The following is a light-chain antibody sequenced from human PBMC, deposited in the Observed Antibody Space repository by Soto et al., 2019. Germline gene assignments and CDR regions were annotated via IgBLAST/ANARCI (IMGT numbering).Light chain of an antibody. CDR1: QSVRSN. Sequence: EIVMTQSPATLSVSPGERATLSCRASQSVRSNLAWYQQKPGQAPRLLIYGASSRATGIPDRFSGSGSGTDFTPTISRLEPEDFAVYYCQQYGSSPTFGQGTKVDI. J-gene: IGKJ1*01. CDR2: GAS. V-gene: IGKV3-20*01. CDR3: QQYGSSPT.